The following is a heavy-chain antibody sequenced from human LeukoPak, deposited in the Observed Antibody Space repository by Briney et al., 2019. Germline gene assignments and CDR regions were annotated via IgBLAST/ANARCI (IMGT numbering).Heavy chain of an antibody. D-gene: IGHD6-13*01. Sequence: PGGSLRLSCTASGFTFSNAWMNWVRQAPGKGLEWVANIKQDGSEKYYVDSVKGRFTISRDNAKNSLYLQMNSLRAEDTAVYYCARFYSSSWSEYFQHWGQGTLVTVSS. CDR2: IKQDGSEK. V-gene: IGHV3-7*01. J-gene: IGHJ1*01. CDR3: ARFYSSSWSEYFQH. CDR1: GFTFSNAW.